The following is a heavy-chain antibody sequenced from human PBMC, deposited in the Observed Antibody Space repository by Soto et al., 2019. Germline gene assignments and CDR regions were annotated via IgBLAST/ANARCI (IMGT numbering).Heavy chain of an antibody. CDR1: GYTFTRYA. D-gene: IGHD2-2*03. Sequence: GASVKVSCKASGYTFTRYAIHCVLQAPGQRLEWMGWINVGSGNTEFSQKFQARVTITRDTSASTAYMELSSLRSEDTAVYYCASGYYSNHGMDVWGQGTTVTVSS. V-gene: IGHV1-3*01. CDR2: INVGSGNT. CDR3: ASGYYSNHGMDV. J-gene: IGHJ6*02.